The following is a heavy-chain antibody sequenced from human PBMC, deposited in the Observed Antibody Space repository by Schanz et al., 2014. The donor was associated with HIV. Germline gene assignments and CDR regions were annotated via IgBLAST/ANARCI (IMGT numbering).Heavy chain of an antibody. CDR2: IYSAGTT. CDR3: AKVAIHSSGWLPFDY. Sequence: QMQLVESGGGVVRPGRSLKLSCAASGFSFDNYGMHWVRQAPGKGLEWVSIIYSAGTTYYTDSVKGRFTISRDNSKNTLYLQMNSLGAEDTAVYYCAKVAIHSSGWLPFDYWGQGTLVTVSS. CDR1: GFSFDNYG. D-gene: IGHD6-19*01. V-gene: IGHV3-NL1*01. J-gene: IGHJ4*02.